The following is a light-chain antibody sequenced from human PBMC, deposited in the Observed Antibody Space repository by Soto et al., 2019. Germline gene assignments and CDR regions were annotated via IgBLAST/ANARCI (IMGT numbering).Light chain of an antibody. CDR1: QGIRND. Sequence: AIQMTQSPSSLSAFVGDRVTITCRASQGIRNDLVWYQQRPGKAPKILIYSASSLQSGVPSRFSGRGSDTDFTLTISSLQPEDFANYYCLQDYSYPYTFGQGTKLEIK. CDR3: LQDYSYPYT. J-gene: IGKJ2*01. V-gene: IGKV1-6*01. CDR2: SAS.